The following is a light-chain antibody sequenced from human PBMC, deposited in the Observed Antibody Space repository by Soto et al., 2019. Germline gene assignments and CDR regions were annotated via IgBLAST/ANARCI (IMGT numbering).Light chain of an antibody. V-gene: IGKV1-39*01. Sequence: DIQMTQSPSSVSASVRDRVSITCRASQTISRYANWYQRKPGKAPKLLISGAFDLQTGVPSRFSGSGSGTDFTLTINGLQPDDFATYYCQQSYNTPWTFGQGTKVDIK. CDR3: QQSYNTPWT. CDR1: QTISRY. J-gene: IGKJ1*01. CDR2: GAF.